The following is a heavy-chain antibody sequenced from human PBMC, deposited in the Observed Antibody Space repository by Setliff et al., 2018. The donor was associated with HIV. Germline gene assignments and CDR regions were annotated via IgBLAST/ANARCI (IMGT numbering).Heavy chain of an antibody. J-gene: IGHJ6*03. CDR2: INPKSGGT. CDR1: ECTFTDFY. Sequence: ASVKVSCKASECTFTDFYVHWVRQAPGQGLEWMGRINPKSGGTNYAQNFQGRVTMTRDTSRKTAYMELKRLTSDDTAVYYCARDGVWDEYYYYYMDVWGKGTTVTVSS. V-gene: IGHV1-2*06. CDR3: ARDGVWDEYYYYYMDV. D-gene: IGHD3-16*01.